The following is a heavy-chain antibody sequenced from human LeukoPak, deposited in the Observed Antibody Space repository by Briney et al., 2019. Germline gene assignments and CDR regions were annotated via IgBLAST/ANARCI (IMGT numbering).Heavy chain of an antibody. Sequence: GGSLRLSCAASGFTFSDSYMSWIRQAPGKGLEWISYIRGSGDTIYYADSVKGRFTISRDNANNLLYLQMNSLRADDTAVYYCASRVGLRYWGRGTLVTVSS. CDR2: IRGSGDTI. CDR1: GFTFSDSY. D-gene: IGHD1-26*01. CDR3: ASRVGLRY. J-gene: IGHJ4*02. V-gene: IGHV3-11*01.